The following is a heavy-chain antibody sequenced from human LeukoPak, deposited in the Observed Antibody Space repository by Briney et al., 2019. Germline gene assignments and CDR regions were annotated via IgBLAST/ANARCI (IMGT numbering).Heavy chain of an antibody. V-gene: IGHV3-30*18. Sequence: GGSLRLSCAASGFPFSSYGMHWVRQAPGKGLEWVAAISNDGNNKFYADSVKGRFTISRDNPKNTMNLQMNSLRAEDTAVYYCAKDPGAAGLHGDYGPVFDYWGQGTLVTVSS. D-gene: IGHD4-17*01. J-gene: IGHJ4*02. CDR2: ISNDGNNK. CDR1: GFPFSSYG. CDR3: AKDPGAAGLHGDYGPVFDY.